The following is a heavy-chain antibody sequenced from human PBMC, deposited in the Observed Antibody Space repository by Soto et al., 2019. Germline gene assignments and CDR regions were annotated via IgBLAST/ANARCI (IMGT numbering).Heavy chain of an antibody. D-gene: IGHD6-19*01. CDR1: GFTFSIYG. CDR3: AKEGYSSGPPLDY. V-gene: IGHV3-30*18. Sequence: GGSLRLSCAASGFTFSIYGIHRVRQAPGKGLEWVAVISYDGSNKYYADSVKGRFTISRDNSKNTVILQMNSLRAEDTAVYFCAKEGYSSGPPLDYWGQGTLVTVSS. J-gene: IGHJ4*02. CDR2: ISYDGSNK.